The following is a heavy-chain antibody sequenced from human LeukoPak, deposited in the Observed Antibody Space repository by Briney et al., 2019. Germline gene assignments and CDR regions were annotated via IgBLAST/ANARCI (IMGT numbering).Heavy chain of an antibody. V-gene: IGHV3-23*01. CDR1: GFTFSTYA. D-gene: IGHD2-15*01. CDR2: ISGSGGST. CDR3: ARDYRKLVVVAAIDY. J-gene: IGHJ4*02. Sequence: GGSLRLSCAASGFTFSTYAMSWVRQAPGKGLEWVSTISGSGGSTYYADSVKGRFTISRDSSKNTLYLQMNSLRAEDTAVYYCARDYRKLVVVAAIDYWGQGTLVTVSS.